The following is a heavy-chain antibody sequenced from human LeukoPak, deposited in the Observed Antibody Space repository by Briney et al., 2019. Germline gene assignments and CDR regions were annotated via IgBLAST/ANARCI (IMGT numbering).Heavy chain of an antibody. CDR2: IKQDGSEK. Sequence: GGSLRLSCAASGFTFSSYWMSWVRQAPGKGLEWVANIKQDGSEKYYVDSVKGRFTISRDNAKNSLYLQMNSLRDEDTAVYYCARDGSATDYDFWSGYYNPAGYYYYGMDVWGQGTTVTVSS. J-gene: IGHJ6*02. CDR1: GFTFSSYW. D-gene: IGHD3-3*01. V-gene: IGHV3-7*01. CDR3: ARDGSATDYDFWSGYYNPAGYYYYGMDV.